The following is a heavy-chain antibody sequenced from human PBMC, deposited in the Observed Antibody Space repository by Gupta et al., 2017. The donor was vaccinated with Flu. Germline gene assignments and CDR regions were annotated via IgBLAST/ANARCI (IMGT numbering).Heavy chain of an antibody. CDR2: ISSSSSYI. J-gene: IGHJ4*02. D-gene: IGHD6-19*01. Sequence: EVQLVESGGGLVKPGGSLRLSCAASGFTFSTYGMNWVRQAPGKGLEWVSSISSSSSYIYYADSVKGRFTISRHNAKNSLYLQINSLRAEDTAVYYCARAWDVTVVGTFDYWGQGTLVTVSS. V-gene: IGHV3-21*01. CDR1: GFTFSTYG. CDR3: ARAWDVTVVGTFDY.